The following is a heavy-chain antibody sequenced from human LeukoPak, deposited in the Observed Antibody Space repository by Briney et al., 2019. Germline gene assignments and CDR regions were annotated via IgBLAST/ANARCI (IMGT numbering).Heavy chain of an antibody. V-gene: IGHV3-20*04. CDR3: ARRGVGAAYNWFDP. J-gene: IGHJ5*02. D-gene: IGHD1-26*01. CDR1: GFTFDDYG. CDR2: INWNGGST. Sequence: GGSLRLSCAASGFTFDDYGMSWVRQAPGKGLEWVSGINWNGGSTGYAGSVKGRFTISRDNAKNSLYLQMNSLRAEDTAVYYCARRGVGAAYNWFDPWGQGTLVTVSS.